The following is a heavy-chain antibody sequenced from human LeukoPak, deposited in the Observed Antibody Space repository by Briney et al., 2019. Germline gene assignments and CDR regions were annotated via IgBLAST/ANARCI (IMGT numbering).Heavy chain of an antibody. D-gene: IGHD6-6*01. CDR3: ARLYSSSVYFDY. CDR2: INYSGST. J-gene: IGHJ4*02. V-gene: IGHV4-34*01. Sequence: SETLSLTCAVYGGSFSGYYWSWIRQPPGKGLEWIGEINYSGSTYYNPSLKSRVTISVDTSKTQFSLKLRSVTAADTALYYCARLYSSSVYFDYWGQGTLVTVSS. CDR1: GGSFSGYY.